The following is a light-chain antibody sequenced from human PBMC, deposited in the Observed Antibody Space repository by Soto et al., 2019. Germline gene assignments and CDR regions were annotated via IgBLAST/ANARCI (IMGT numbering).Light chain of an antibody. Sequence: QSVLTQPASVSGFPGQSITISCTGTSSDIGGYDYVSWYQQHPGKAPKLIIYDVSGRPSGVSNRFSGSKSANTASLTISGLQAEDEADYHCSSYTSTSAPYVFGTETKLTVL. V-gene: IGLV2-14*03. CDR1: SSDIGGYDY. CDR3: SSYTSTSAPYV. J-gene: IGLJ1*01. CDR2: DVS.